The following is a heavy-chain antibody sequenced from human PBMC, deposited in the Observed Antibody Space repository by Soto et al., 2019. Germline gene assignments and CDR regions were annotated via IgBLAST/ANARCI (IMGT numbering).Heavy chain of an antibody. Sequence: EVQLVESGGGLVQPGGSLRHSCATSGFILSDCAMNWVRQAPGKGLEWVSYISSSSSVIDYADSVKGRFTVSRDNARNSLYLKMNSLRAEDTAVYYCARDLSWGSNWYYYMDVWGKGTTVTVSS. CDR3: ARDLSWGSNWYYYMDV. CDR2: ISSSSSVI. J-gene: IGHJ6*03. V-gene: IGHV3-48*01. CDR1: GFILSDCA. D-gene: IGHD7-27*01.